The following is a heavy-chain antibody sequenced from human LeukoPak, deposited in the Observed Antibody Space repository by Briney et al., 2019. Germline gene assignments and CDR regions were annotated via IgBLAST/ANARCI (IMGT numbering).Heavy chain of an antibody. Sequence: GGSLRLSCAASGFTVRRNYMSWVRQAPGKGLEWVSVIYSGGSTYYADSVKGRFTISRHNSKNTLYLQMNSLRAEDTAVYYCARVVYTLIWFDPWGQGTLVTVSS. CDR3: ARVVYTLIWFDP. D-gene: IGHD2-8*01. J-gene: IGHJ5*02. V-gene: IGHV3-53*04. CDR1: GFTVRRNY. CDR2: IYSGGST.